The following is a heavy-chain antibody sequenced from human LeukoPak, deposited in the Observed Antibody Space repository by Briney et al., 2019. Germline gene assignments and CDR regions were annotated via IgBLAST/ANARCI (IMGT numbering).Heavy chain of an antibody. Sequence: PGGSLTLSCAASGFTFSNYWMNWVRQAPGKGLMWVARINNDGSSTSYADFVRGRFTISRDNTKNTLHLQMNSLRAEDTAVYFCQGGIAAAGSIDYWGPGTLVTVSS. CDR1: GFTFSNYW. J-gene: IGHJ4*02. D-gene: IGHD6-13*01. V-gene: IGHV3-74*01. CDR2: INNDGSST. CDR3: QGGIAAAGSIDY.